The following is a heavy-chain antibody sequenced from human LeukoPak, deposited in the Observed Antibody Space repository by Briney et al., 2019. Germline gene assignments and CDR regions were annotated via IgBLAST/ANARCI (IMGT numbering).Heavy chain of an antibody. CDR3: ARDHQTSPNWFDP. CDR1: GFTFSSYA. Sequence: PGGSLRLSCAASGFTFSSYAMSWVRQAPGKGLEWVSAISGSGGSTYYADSVKGRFTISRDNAKNSLYLQMNSLRAEDTAVYYCARDHQTSPNWFDPWGQGTLVTVSS. V-gene: IGHV3-23*01. CDR2: ISGSGGST. J-gene: IGHJ5*02.